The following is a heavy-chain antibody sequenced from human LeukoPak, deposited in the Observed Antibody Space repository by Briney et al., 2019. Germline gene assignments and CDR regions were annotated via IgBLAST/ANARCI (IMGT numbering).Heavy chain of an antibody. CDR1: GFTFSSYA. D-gene: IGHD1-26*01. CDR3: AKSQTDRSTKKWELRTTGRWYFDL. J-gene: IGHJ2*01. Sequence: GGSLRLSCAASGFTFSSYAMSWVRQAPGKGLEWVSAISGSGGSTYYADSVKGRFTISRDNSKNTLYLQMNSLRAEDTAVYYCAKSQTDRSTKKWELRTTGRWYFDLWGRGTLVTVSS. V-gene: IGHV3-23*01. CDR2: ISGSGGST.